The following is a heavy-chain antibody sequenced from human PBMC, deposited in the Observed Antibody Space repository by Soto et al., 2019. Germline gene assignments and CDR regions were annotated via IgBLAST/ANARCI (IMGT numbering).Heavy chain of an antibody. D-gene: IGHD3-10*01. J-gene: IGHJ6*03. CDR2: IYHSGST. V-gene: IGHV4-4*02. CDR1: SGSISSSNW. CDR3: AREYRLNGSGSSTYYYYMDV. Sequence: SETLSLTCAVSSGSISSSNWWSWVRQPPGKGLEWIGEIYHSGSTNYNPSLKSRVTISVDKSKNQFSLKLSSVTAADTAVYYCAREYRLNGSGSSTYYYYMDVWGKGTTVTVSS.